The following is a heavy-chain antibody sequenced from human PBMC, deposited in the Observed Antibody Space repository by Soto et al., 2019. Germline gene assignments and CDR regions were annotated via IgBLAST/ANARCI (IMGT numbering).Heavy chain of an antibody. CDR2: IYTSGST. Sequence: PSETLSLTCTVSGGSISSYYWSWIRQPAGKGLEWIGRIYTSGSTNYNPSLKSRVTMSVDTSKNQFSLKLSSVTAADTAVYYCASLLHPLNEYYYGSGSYSSSYGMDVWGQGTTVTVSS. V-gene: IGHV4-4*07. CDR1: GGSISSYY. J-gene: IGHJ6*02. D-gene: IGHD3-10*01. CDR3: ASLLHPLNEYYYGSGSYSSSYGMDV.